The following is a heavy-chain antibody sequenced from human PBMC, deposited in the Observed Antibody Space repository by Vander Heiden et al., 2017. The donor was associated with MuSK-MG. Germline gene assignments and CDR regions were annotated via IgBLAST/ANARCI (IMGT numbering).Heavy chain of an antibody. CDR3: TRGATPTYYFDY. Sequence: EVQLVESGGGLVQPGRSLRLSCTASGFTFGDYAMSWVRQAPGKGLEWVGFIRSKAYGGTTEYAASVKGRFTISRDDSKSIAYLKMKSLKTEDTAVYYCTRGATPTYYFDYWGQGTLVTVSS. V-gene: IGHV3-49*04. CDR2: IRSKAYGGTT. D-gene: IGHD3-16*01. J-gene: IGHJ4*02. CDR1: GFTFGDYA.